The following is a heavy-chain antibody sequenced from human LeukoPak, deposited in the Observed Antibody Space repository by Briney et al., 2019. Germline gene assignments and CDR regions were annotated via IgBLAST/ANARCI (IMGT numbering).Heavy chain of an antibody. J-gene: IGHJ3*02. CDR1: GFTFSSYA. Sequence: GGSLRFSCSASGFTFSSYAMHWVRQAPEKGLEYVSAISSNGGSTYYADSVKGRFTISRDNSKNTLYLQMSSLRAEDTAVYYCARGAVAVTQDAFDIWGQGTMVTVSS. V-gene: IGHV3-64D*06. D-gene: IGHD6-19*01. CDR2: ISSNGGST. CDR3: ARGAVAVTQDAFDI.